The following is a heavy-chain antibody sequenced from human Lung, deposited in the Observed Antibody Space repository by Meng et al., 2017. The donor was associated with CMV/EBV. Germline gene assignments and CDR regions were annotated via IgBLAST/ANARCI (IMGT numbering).Heavy chain of an antibody. Sequence: SCTASGFTFSDYWMHWVRQTPGKGLLWVSRIKGDGSHTIYGDSVKGRFTISRDNAKNTLYLQMNTLRVEDTAVYYCVRDGHSWNFDDWGQGSLVTVSS. V-gene: IGHV3-74*01. CDR1: GFTFSDYW. CDR3: VRDGHSWNFDD. J-gene: IGHJ4*02. D-gene: IGHD6-13*01. CDR2: IKGDGSHT.